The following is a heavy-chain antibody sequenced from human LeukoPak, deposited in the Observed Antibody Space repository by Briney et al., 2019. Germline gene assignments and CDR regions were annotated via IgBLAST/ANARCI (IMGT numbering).Heavy chain of an antibody. V-gene: IGHV4-30-4*01. CDR3: AREDIVVVPAAMYGMDV. CDR1: GGSMSSGDYY. J-gene: IGHJ6*04. Sequence: SETLSLTCTVSGGSMSSGDYYWSWIRQPPGKGLERIGYIYYSGSTYYNPSLKTRVTLSVDTSKNQFSLKLSSVTAADTAVYYSAREDIVVVPAAMYGMDVWGKGTTVTVSS. CDR2: IYYSGST. D-gene: IGHD2-2*01.